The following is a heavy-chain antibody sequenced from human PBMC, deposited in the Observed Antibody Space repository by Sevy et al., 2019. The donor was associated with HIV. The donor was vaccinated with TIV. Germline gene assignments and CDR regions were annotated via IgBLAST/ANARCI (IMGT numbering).Heavy chain of an antibody. D-gene: IGHD2-8*01. CDR2: IWYDGSNK. CDR3: ASSNCTNGVCYIYYMDV. J-gene: IGHJ6*03. CDR1: GFTFSSYG. Sequence: GGSLRLSCAASGFTFSSYGMHWVRQAPGKGLEWVAVIWYDGSNKYYADSVKGRFTISRDNSKNTLYLQMNSLRAEDTAVYYCASSNCTNGVCYIYYMDVWGKRTSVTVSS. V-gene: IGHV3-33*01.